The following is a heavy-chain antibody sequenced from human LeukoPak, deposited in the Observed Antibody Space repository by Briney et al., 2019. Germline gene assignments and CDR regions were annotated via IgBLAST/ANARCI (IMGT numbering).Heavy chain of an antibody. V-gene: IGHV3-66*02. CDR3: ARDCCRGTQVGWYYYGMDV. J-gene: IGHJ6*02. CDR2: IYSGGST. Sequence: GGSLRLSCAASGFTVSSNYMSWVRQAPGKGLEWVSVIYSGGSTYYADSVKGRFTISRDSSKNTLYLQMNSLRAEDTAVYYCARDCCRGTQVGWYYYGMDVWGQGTTVTVSS. D-gene: IGHD2-21*01. CDR1: GFTVSSNY.